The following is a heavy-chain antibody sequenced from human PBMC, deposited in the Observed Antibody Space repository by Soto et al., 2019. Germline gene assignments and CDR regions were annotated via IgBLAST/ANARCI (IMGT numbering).Heavy chain of an antibody. J-gene: IGHJ4*02. D-gene: IGHD3-10*01. V-gene: IGHV4-34*01. CDR3: ARHRNNYGSGSYYIGLFDY. CDR2: INHSGST. CDR1: GGSFSGYY. Sequence: SETLSLTCAVYGGSFSGYYWSWIRQPPGKGLEWIGEINHSGSTNYNPSLKSRVTISVDTSKNQFSLKLSSVTAADTAVYYCARHRNNYGSGSYYIGLFDYWGQGTLVTVSS.